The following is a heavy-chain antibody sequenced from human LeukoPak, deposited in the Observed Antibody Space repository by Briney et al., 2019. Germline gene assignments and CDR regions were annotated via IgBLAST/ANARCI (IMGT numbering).Heavy chain of an antibody. CDR1: GFTFSNYA. CDR3: ARSSNLKEFYGPLNY. CDR2: ISYDGSTK. V-gene: IGHV3-30-3*01. J-gene: IGHJ4*02. Sequence: GRSLRLSCAASGFTFSNYAMHWVRQAPGKGLEWVTLISYDGSTKYYVDSVKGRFTISRDNSKNTLYLQMNSLRAEDTAVYYCARSSNLKEFYGPLNYWGQGTLVTVSS. D-gene: IGHD2/OR15-2a*01.